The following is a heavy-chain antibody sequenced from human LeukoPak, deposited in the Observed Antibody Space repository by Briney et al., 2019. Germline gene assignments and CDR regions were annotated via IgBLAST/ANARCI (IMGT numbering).Heavy chain of an antibody. J-gene: IGHJ4*02. D-gene: IGHD3-10*01. CDR1: GFTFSSYG. V-gene: IGHV3-33*01. CDR3: ARDPRSFGSGTYYFDY. CDR2: IWYDGSNK. Sequence: GGSLRLSCAASGFTFSSYGMHWVRQAPGKGLEWVAVIWYDGSNKYYADSVKGRFTISRDNAKNSLYLQMNSLRDEDTALYYCARDPRSFGSGTYYFDYWGQGTLVTVSS.